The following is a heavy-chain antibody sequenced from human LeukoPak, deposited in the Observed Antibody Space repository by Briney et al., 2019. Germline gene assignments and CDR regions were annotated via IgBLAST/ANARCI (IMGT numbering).Heavy chain of an antibody. CDR3: AKGIRVAGRLLPDY. J-gene: IGHJ4*02. D-gene: IGHD6-19*01. CDR1: GFTFSSYG. CDR2: ISGSGGST. V-gene: IGHV3-23*01. Sequence: GGSLRLSCAASGFTFSSYGMSWVRQAPGKGLEWDSAISGSGGSTYYADSVKGRFTISRDNSKNTLYLQMNSPRAEDTAVYHCAKGIRVAGRLLPDYWGQGTLVTVSS.